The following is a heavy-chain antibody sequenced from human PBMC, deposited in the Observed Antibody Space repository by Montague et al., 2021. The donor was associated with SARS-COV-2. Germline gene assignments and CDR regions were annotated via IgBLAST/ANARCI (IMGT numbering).Heavy chain of an antibody. D-gene: IGHD2-15*01. CDR2: IYYSGST. V-gene: IGHV4-59*01. J-gene: IGHJ5*02. CDR1: GGSISSYY. Sequence: SETLSLTCTVSGGSISSYYWSWIRQPPGKGLEWIGYIYYSGSTNYNPSLKSRVTISVDTSKNQFSLKLSSVTAADTAVYYCARRSLGYCSAGSCYSAFDLWGQGTMVTVSS. CDR3: ARRSLGYCSAGSCYSAFDL.